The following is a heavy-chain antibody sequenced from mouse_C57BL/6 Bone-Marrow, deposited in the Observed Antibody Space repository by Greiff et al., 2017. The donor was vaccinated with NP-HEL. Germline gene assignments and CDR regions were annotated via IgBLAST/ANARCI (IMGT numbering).Heavy chain of an antibody. Sequence: QVQLKESDAELVKPGASVKISCKVSGYTFTDHTIHWMKQRPEQGLEWIGYIYPRDGSTKYNEKFKGKATLTADKSSSTAYMQLNSLTSEDSAVYFCARFHYYGSHYYAMDYWGQGTSVTVSS. J-gene: IGHJ4*01. V-gene: IGHV1-78*01. CDR3: ARFHYYGSHYYAMDY. CDR1: GYTFTDHT. CDR2: IYPRDGST. D-gene: IGHD1-1*01.